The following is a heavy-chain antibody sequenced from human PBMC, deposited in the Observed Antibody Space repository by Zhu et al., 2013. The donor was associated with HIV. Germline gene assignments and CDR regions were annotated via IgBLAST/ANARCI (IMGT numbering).Heavy chain of an antibody. CDR1: GYTFISYF. Sequence: QVQLVQSGAEVKKPGASVKVSCKGSGYTFISYFIHWVRQAPGQRPEWMGWINAGNGNTKYSQKMQGRVTIIRDTSASTVYMDLSSLRSTDTAVYYCARTLGAAYYDTSGYYFGPPFDFWGQGTLVTVSS. V-gene: IGHV1-3*01. CDR3: ARTLGAAYYDTSGYYFGPPFDF. CDR2: INAGNGNT. D-gene: IGHD3-22*01. J-gene: IGHJ4*02.